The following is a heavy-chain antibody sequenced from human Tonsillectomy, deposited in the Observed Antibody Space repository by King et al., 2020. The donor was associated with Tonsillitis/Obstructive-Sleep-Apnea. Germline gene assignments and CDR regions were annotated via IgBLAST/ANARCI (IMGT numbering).Heavy chain of an antibody. CDR2: IKSKTDGGTT. D-gene: IGHD2-2*01. Sequence: VQLVESGGGLVKPGGSLRLSCAASGFTFSNAWMSWVRQAPGKGLEWVGRIKSKTDGGTTDYAAPVKGRFTISRDDSKNTLYLQMNSLKTEDTAVYYCTTDFGIGYCSSTSCSTFDYWGQGTLVTVSS. CDR3: TTDFGIGYCSSTSCSTFDY. J-gene: IGHJ4*02. V-gene: IGHV3-15*01. CDR1: GFTFSNAW.